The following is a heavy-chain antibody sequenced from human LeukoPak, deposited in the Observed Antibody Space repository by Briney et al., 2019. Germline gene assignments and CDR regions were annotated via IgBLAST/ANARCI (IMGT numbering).Heavy chain of an antibody. J-gene: IGHJ4*02. D-gene: IGHD1-14*01. V-gene: IGHV1-69*13. CDR2: IIPIFGTA. CDR3: AREAPEHQGGAGSHAETGRTEY. Sequence: SVKVSCKASGRTFSSYAISWVRQAPGQGLEWMGGIIPIFGTANYAQKFQGRVTITADESTSTAYMELSSLRSEDTAVYYCAREAPEHQGGAGSHAETGRTEYWGQGTLVTVSS. CDR1: GRTFSSYA.